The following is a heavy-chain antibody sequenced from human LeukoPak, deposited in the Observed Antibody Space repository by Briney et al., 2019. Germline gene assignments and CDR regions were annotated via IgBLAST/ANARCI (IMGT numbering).Heavy chain of an antibody. J-gene: IGHJ4*02. V-gene: IGHV1-46*01. CDR3: ARGDREYYYDSSGYYYHY. D-gene: IGHD3-22*01. CDR1: GYTFTSYY. Sequence: ASVKVSCKASGYTFTSYYMHWVRQAPGQGLEWMGIINPSGGSTNYAQKLQGRVTMTTDTSTSTAYMELRSLRSDDTAVYYCARGDREYYYDSSGYYYHYWGQGTLVTVSS. CDR2: INPSGGST.